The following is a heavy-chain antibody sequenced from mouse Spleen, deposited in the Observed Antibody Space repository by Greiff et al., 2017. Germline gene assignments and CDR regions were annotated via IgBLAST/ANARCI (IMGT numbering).Heavy chain of an antibody. V-gene: IGHV5-17*01. D-gene: IGHD2-3*01. CDR1: GFTFSDYG. Sequence: DVKLVESGGGLVKPGGSLKLSCAASGFTFSDYGMHWVRQAPEKGLEWVAYISSGSSTIYYADTVKGRFTISRDNAKNTLFLQMTSLRSEDTAMYYCARGDGYYVGFAYWGQGTLVTVSA. CDR3: ARGDGYYVGFAY. J-gene: IGHJ3*01. CDR2: ISSGSSTI.